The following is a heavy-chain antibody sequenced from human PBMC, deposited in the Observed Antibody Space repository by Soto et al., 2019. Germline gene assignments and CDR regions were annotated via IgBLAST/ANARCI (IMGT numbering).Heavy chain of an antibody. J-gene: IGHJ4*02. CDR2: INHSGST. V-gene: IGHV4-34*01. Sequence: QVQLQQWGAGLLKPSETLSLTCAVYGGSFSGYYWSWIRQPPGKGLEWIGEINHSGSTNNNPSLKSRVTISVDTSKNQFSLKLSSVTAADTAVYYCARGRNIDYTSSVVDYWGQGTLVTVSS. CDR3: ARGRNIDYTSSVVDY. CDR1: GGSFSGYY. D-gene: IGHD4-4*01.